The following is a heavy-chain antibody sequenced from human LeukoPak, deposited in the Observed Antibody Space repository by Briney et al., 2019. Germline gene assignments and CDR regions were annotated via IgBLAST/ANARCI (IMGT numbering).Heavy chain of an antibody. CDR1: GGSFSGYY. V-gene: IGHV4-34*01. Sequence: PSETLSLTCAVYGGSFSGYYWSWIRQPPGKGLEWIGEINHSGSTNYNPSLKSRVTISVDTFKNQFSLKLSSVTAADTAVYYCARGKLDFWSGYRRLHFDYWGQGTLVTVSS. CDR3: ARGKLDFWSGYRRLHFDY. CDR2: INHSGST. D-gene: IGHD3-3*01. J-gene: IGHJ4*02.